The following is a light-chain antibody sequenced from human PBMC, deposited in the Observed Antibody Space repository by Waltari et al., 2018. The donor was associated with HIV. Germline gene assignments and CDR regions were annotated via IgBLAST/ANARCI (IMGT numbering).Light chain of an antibody. J-gene: IGKJ2*01. CDR2: GAS. V-gene: IGKV3-15*01. CDR3: QQYNNWPPEYT. CDR1: QSVSSN. Sequence: EIVMTQSPATLSVSPGERATLSCRASQSVSSNLAWYQQKPGQAPRLLIYGASTRATGIPARFSGSGSGTEFTLTISSLQSEDFAVYYCQQYNNWPPEYTFGQGTKLEIK.